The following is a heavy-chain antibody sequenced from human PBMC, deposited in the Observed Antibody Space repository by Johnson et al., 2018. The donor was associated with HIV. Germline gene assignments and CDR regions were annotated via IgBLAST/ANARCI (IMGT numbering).Heavy chain of an antibody. Sequence: GERGEEGGGGGETGREGRRAGEEGGLIFSSYWMIWVRQAPGKGLEWVANIKQDGSEKYYADSVKGRFTISRDNSKNTLYLQMNSLRADDTAIYYCAKDLAYSRGLSDAFDIWGQGTIVSVSS. D-gene: IGHD6-19*01. CDR1: GLIFSSYW. J-gene: IGHJ3*02. CDR3: AKDLAYSRGLSDAFDI. CDR2: IKQDGSEK. V-gene: IGHV3-7*03.